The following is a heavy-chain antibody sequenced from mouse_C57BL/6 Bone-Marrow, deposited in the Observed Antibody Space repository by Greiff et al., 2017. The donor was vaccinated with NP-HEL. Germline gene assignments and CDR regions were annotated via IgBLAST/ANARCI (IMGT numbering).Heavy chain of an antibody. J-gene: IGHJ2*01. D-gene: IGHD3-1*01. Sequence: VQLQQSGAELVKPGASVKLSCKASGYTFTSYWMHWVKQRPGQGLEWIGLIHPNSGSTTYNEKFKSKATLTVDKSSSTAYMQRSSLTSEDSAVYYGARGNRERSYYCDYWGQGTTLTVSS. CDR2: IHPNSGST. CDR1: GYTFTSYW. V-gene: IGHV1-64*01. CDR3: ARGNRERSYYCDY.